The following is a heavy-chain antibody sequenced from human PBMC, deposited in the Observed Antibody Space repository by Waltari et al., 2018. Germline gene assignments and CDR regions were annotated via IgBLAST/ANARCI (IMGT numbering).Heavy chain of an antibody. J-gene: IGHJ5*02. CDR1: GGTFSSYA. D-gene: IGHD5-12*01. V-gene: IGHV1-69*04. Sequence: QVQLVQSGAEVKKPGSSVKVSCKASGGTFSSYAISWVRQAPGQGLEWMGGIIPILGIANYAQKFQGRVTITADESTSTAYMELSSLRSEDTAVYYCARDGVEMATIHWFDPWGQGTLVTVSS. CDR2: IIPILGIA. CDR3: ARDGVEMATIHWFDP.